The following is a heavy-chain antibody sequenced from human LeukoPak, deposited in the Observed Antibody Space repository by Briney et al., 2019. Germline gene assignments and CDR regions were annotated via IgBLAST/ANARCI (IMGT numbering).Heavy chain of an antibody. CDR1: GFTFSSYA. Sequence: GGSLRLSCAASGFTFSSYAMSWVRQAPGKGLEWVSAIGGSGGTTYYADSVKGRFTISRDNSKNTLYLQMNSLRAEDTAVYYCAKDTASSWWYFDLWGRGTLVTVSS. J-gene: IGHJ2*01. D-gene: IGHD5-18*01. CDR3: AKDTASSWWYFDL. CDR2: IGGSGGTT. V-gene: IGHV3-23*01.